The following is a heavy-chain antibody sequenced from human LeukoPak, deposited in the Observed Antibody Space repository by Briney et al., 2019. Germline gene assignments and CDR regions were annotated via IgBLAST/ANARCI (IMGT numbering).Heavy chain of an antibody. CDR1: GFTVSSNY. V-gene: IGHV3-66*02. CDR2: IYSGGST. J-gene: IGHJ3*02. CDR3: ARDHQDPAWAFDI. Sequence: SGGSLRLSCAASGFTVSSNYMSWVRQAPGKGLEWVSVIYSGGSTYCADSVKGRFTISRDNSKNTLYLQMNSLRAEDTAVYYCARDHQDPAWAFDIWGQGTMVTVSS.